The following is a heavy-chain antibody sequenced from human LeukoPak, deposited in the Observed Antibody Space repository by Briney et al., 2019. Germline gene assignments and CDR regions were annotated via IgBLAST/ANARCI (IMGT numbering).Heavy chain of an antibody. J-gene: IGHJ6*03. Sequence: GGSLRLSCAASGFIFTDYWMSWVRQAPGKGLEWVANIKRDGSEKYYVDSVKGRFTISRDNAKNSVYLQMNSLRAEDTAVYYCAREGSDWNYYYYMDVWGKGTTVTISS. CDR2: IKRDGSEK. CDR3: AREGSDWNYYYYMDV. CDR1: GFIFTDYW. V-gene: IGHV3-7*01. D-gene: IGHD6-19*01.